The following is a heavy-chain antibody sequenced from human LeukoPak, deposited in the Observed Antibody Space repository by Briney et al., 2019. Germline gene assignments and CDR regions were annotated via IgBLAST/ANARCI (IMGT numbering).Heavy chain of an antibody. J-gene: IGHJ5*02. D-gene: IGHD1-14*01. CDR2: ISTSGSNM. V-gene: IGHV3-48*04. CDR3: ARVPPEDRTWFDP. Sequence: PGGSLRLSCAASGFTFSTYAMNWVRQAPGKGLEWVSHISTSGSNMFSADSVKGRFTISRDNAKNSLYLQMNSLRAEDTAIYYCARVPPEDRTWFDPWGQGALVTVSS. CDR1: GFTFSTYA.